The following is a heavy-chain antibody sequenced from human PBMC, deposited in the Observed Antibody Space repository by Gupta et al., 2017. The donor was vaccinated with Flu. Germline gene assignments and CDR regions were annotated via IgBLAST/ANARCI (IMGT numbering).Heavy chain of an antibody. CDR3: ARGHGSTDRGYMDV. J-gene: IGHJ6*03. D-gene: IGHD1-26*01. Sequence: RQPPGKGLEWIGEINHSGSTNYNPSLKSRVTISVDTSKNQFSLKLSSVTAADTAVYYCARGHGSTDRGYMDVWGKGTTVTVSS. CDR2: INHSGST. V-gene: IGHV4-34*01.